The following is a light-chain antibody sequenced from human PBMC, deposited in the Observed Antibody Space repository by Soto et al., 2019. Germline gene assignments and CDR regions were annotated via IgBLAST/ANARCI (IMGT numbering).Light chain of an antibody. CDR1: QGISSY. CDR3: QQLNAYPLT. V-gene: IGKV1-9*01. J-gene: IGKJ5*01. CDR2: GAS. Sequence: EIQLTESPSFLSASVGDRVTITCRASQGISSYLAWFQQKPVRAPNLLIYGASTLQSGFPSRFSGSGSGTDFTLTISNLQPEDFATYYCQQLNAYPLTFGQGTRLEIK.